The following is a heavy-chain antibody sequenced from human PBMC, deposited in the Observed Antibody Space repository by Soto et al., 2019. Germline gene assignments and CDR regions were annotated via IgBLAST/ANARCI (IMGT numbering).Heavy chain of an antibody. CDR2: IDYRGRT. CDR3: ARVSAAGTRWFDS. Sequence: QVQLQESGPGLVQPSQTLSLTCTVSGDSISSGGFYWSWIRQFPGKGLEWIGYIDYRGRTFYNPTLKSRATISRDPSKSQFSLNVNSVTAADTAVFYCARVSAAGTRWFDSWGQGTLVTVSS. D-gene: IGHD6-25*01. V-gene: IGHV4-31*03. J-gene: IGHJ5*01. CDR1: GDSISSGGFY.